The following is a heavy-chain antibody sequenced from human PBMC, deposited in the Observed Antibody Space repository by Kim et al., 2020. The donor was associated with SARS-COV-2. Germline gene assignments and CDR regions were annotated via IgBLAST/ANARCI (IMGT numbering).Heavy chain of an antibody. J-gene: IGHJ5*02. CDR3: ARGEYYDSSGSYYGPFDP. CDR1: SGDLSDYY. D-gene: IGHD3-22*01. Sequence: SETLSLTCAVYSGDLSDYYWNWIRQAPGKGLEWIGEINHSGSTNYNSSLKSRVTISVDTSKNQFSLKLTSVTAADTAVYYCARGEYYDSSGSYYGPFDPWGQGTLVTVSS. CDR2: INHSGST. V-gene: IGHV4-34*01.